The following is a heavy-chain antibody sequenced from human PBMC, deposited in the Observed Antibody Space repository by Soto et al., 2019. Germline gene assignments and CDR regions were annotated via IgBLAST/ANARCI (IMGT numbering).Heavy chain of an antibody. CDR1: GFTFSSYP. J-gene: IGHJ6*03. V-gene: IGHV3-48*01. D-gene: IGHD2-21*01. Sequence: EVQLVESGGGLVQPGGSLRLSCAASGFTFSSYPMNWVRQAPGKGLEWVSYISSSSSTIYYADSVKGRFTISRDNAKNSLYLQMNSLRAEDTALYYCASDWYYMGVWGKGTTVSVSS. CDR2: ISSSSSTI. CDR3: ASDWYYMGV.